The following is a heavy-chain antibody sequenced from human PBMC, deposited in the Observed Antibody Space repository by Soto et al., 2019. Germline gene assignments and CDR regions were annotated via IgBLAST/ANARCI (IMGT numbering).Heavy chain of an antibody. J-gene: IGHJ3*01. CDR2: INPNSGGT. D-gene: IGHD3-3*01. CDR3: ARVHDFWSGYYAFYV. CDR1: GYTFTGYY. Sequence: ASVKVSCKASGYTFTGYYMHWVRQAPGQGLEWMGWINPNSGGTNYAQKFQGWVTMTRDTSISTAYMELSRLRSDDTAVYYCARVHDFWSGYYAFYVWGQGTMVTVSS. V-gene: IGHV1-2*04.